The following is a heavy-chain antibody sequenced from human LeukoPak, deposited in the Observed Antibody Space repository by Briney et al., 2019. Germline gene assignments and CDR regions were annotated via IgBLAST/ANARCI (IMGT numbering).Heavy chain of an antibody. V-gene: IGHV4-30-2*01. CDR3: ARGGYSDSFFDY. CDR2: IYQSGST. Sequence: KPSQTPSLTCAVSGGSISSVDYSWTWIRQPPGQGLEWIGYIYQSGSTYYNPSLKSRVTISVDRSKNQFSLNLSSVTAADTSVYYSARGGYSDSFFDYWGRGTLVTVSS. J-gene: IGHJ4*02. D-gene: IGHD4-11*01. CDR1: GGSISSVDYS.